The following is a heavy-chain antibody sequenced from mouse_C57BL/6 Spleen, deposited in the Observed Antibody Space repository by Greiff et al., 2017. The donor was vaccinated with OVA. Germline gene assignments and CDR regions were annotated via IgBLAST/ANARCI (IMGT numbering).Heavy chain of an antibody. D-gene: IGHD4-1*01. CDR3: ARKGTGTGYFDY. CDR1: GFTFSSYG. J-gene: IGHJ2*01. CDR2: ISSGGSYT. V-gene: IGHV5-6*01. Sequence: EVQGVESGGDLVKPGGSLKLSCAASGFTFSSYGMSWVRQTPDKRLEWVATISSGGSYTYYPDSVKGRFTISRDNAKNTLYLQMSSLKSEDTAMYYCARKGTGTGYFDYWGQGTTLTVSS.